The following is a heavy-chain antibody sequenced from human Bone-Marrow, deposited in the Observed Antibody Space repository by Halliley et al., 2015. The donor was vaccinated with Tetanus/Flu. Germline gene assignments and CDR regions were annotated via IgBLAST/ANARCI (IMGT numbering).Heavy chain of an antibody. CDR2: INDNGGST. CDR3: ARGLPGLQLGY. Sequence: LEWISLINDNGGSTYYADSVKGRFTVSRDNSKNSLYLQMNSLTTDDSALYYCARGLPGLQLGYWGQGTPVTVSS. V-gene: IGHV3-43*02. D-gene: IGHD1-1*01. J-gene: IGHJ4*02.